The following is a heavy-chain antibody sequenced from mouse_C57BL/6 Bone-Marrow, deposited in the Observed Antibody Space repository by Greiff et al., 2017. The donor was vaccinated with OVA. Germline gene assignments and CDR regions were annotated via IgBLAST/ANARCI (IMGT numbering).Heavy chain of an antibody. CDR1: GYTFTDYY. CDR3: AREGYYYGSSPWFAY. V-gene: IGHV1-26*01. J-gene: IGHJ3*01. CDR2: INPNNGGT. Sequence: VHVKQSGPELVKPGASVKISCKASGYTFTDYYMNWVKQSHGKSLEWIGDINPNNGGTSYNQKFKGKATLTVDKSSSTAYMELRSLTSEDSAVYYCAREGYYYGSSPWFAYWGQGTLVTVSA. D-gene: IGHD1-1*01.